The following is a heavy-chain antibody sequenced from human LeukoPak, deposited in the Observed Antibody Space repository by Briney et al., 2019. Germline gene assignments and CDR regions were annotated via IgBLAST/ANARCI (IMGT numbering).Heavy chain of an antibody. CDR2: IRSKANSYAT. V-gene: IGHV3-73*01. CDR3: TGYCSSTSCPTTFDY. D-gene: IGHD2-2*01. J-gene: IGHJ4*02. Sequence: GGALKLSCAPSGFTFSGSAMHWVRQASGKGREWVGRIRSKANSYATAYAASVKGRFTISRDDSNNTAYLQMNSLKTEDTAVYYCTGYCSSTSCPTTFDYWGQGTLVTVSS. CDR1: GFTFSGSA.